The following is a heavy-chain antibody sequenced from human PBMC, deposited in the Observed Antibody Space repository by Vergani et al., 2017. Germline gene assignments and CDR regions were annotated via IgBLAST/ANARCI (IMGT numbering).Heavy chain of an antibody. CDR3: ARGTRDSGSYPMDAFDI. Sequence: QVQLVQSGAEVKKPGASVKVSCKASGYTFTGYYMHWVRQAPGQGLEWMGWINPNSGGTNYAQKFQGWVTMTRATAISTAYMELSRLRSDDTAVYYCARGTRDSGSYPMDAFDIWGQGTMVTVSS. V-gene: IGHV1-2*04. CDR2: INPNSGGT. CDR1: GYTFTGYY. J-gene: IGHJ3*02. D-gene: IGHD1-26*01.